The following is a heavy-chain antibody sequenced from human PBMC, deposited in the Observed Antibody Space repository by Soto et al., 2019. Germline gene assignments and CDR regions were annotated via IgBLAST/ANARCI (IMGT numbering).Heavy chain of an antibody. V-gene: IGHV1-69*01. D-gene: IGHD2-2*01. Sequence: QVQLVQSGAEVKKPGSSVKVSCTASGGTFSSYAISWVRQAPGQGLEWMGGIIPIFGTANYAQKFQGRVTITADESTSTAYMELSSLRSEDTAVYYCARDIVVVPAAIVHYGMDVWGQGTTVTVSS. CDR2: IIPIFGTA. CDR3: ARDIVVVPAAIVHYGMDV. CDR1: GGTFSSYA. J-gene: IGHJ6*02.